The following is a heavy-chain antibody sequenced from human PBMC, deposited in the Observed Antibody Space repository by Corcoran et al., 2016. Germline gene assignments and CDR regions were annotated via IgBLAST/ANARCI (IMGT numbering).Heavy chain of an antibody. J-gene: IGHJ4*02. CDR1: GGSISSSSYY. Sequence: QLQLQESGPGLVKPSETLSLTCTVSGGSISSSSYYWGWIRQPPGKGLEWIGSIYYSGSTYYNPSLKSRVTISVDTSKNQFSLKLSSVTAADTAVYYCAKVQWLNYYFDYWGQGTLVTVSS. CDR3: AKVQWLNYYFDY. V-gene: IGHV4-39*01. D-gene: IGHD6-19*01. CDR2: IYYSGST.